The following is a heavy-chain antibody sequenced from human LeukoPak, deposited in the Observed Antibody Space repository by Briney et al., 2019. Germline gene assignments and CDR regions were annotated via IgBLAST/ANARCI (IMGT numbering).Heavy chain of an antibody. CDR3: AKYLLYYYGSGDANWFDP. J-gene: IGHJ5*02. CDR1: GFTFRNYA. V-gene: IGHV3-23*01. Sequence: GSLRPSCAASGFTFRNYAMSWVRQAPGKGLEWVSAISGSGGSTYYADSVKGRFTISRDNSKNTLYLQMNSLRAEDTAVYYCAKYLLYYYGSGDANWFDPWGQGTLVTVSS. CDR2: ISGSGGST. D-gene: IGHD3-10*01.